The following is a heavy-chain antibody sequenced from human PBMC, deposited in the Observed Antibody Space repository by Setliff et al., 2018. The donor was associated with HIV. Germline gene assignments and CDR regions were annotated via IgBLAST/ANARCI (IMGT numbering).Heavy chain of an antibody. Sequence: SVKVSCKASGYTFTSYVFSWVRQAPGRGLEWIGTIIPILDTTNYAQKFQDRVTITTDESTSTAYMELRSLRSEDTAVYYCARDLDEAVKDADNYVPLDLWGQGTLVTVSS. V-gene: IGHV1-69*11. CDR1: GYTFTSYV. CDR2: IIPILDTT. J-gene: IGHJ5*02. CDR3: ARDLDEAVKDADNYVPLDL. D-gene: IGHD3-16*01.